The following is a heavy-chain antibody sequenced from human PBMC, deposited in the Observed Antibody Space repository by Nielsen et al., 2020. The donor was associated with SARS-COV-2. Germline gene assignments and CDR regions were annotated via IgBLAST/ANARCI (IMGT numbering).Heavy chain of an antibody. Sequence: SVKVSCKASGGTFSSYAISWVRQAPGQGLEWMGRIIPILGIANYAQKLQGRVTITADKSTSTAYMELSSLRSEDTAVYYCARGTYYYDSRIPPYNWFDPWGQGTLVTVSS. V-gene: IGHV1-69*04. D-gene: IGHD3-22*01. CDR1: GGTFSSYA. J-gene: IGHJ5*02. CDR3: ARGTYYYDSRIPPYNWFDP. CDR2: IIPILGIA.